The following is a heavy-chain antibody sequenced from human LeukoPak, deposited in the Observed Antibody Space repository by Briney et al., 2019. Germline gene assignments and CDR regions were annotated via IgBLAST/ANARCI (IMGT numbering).Heavy chain of an antibody. CDR3: ASSRYYSGYDRDYYYYGMDV. Sequence: GASVKVSCKASGGTFSSYAISWVRQAPGQGLEWMGRIIPILGIANYAQKFQGRVTITADKSTSTAYMELSSLRSEDTAVYYCASSRYYSGYDRDYYYYGMDVWGQGTTVTVSS. CDR1: GGTFSSYA. CDR2: IIPILGIA. D-gene: IGHD5-12*01. V-gene: IGHV1-69*04. J-gene: IGHJ6*02.